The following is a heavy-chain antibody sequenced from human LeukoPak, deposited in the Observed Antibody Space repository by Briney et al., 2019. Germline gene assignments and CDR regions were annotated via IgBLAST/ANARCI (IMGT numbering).Heavy chain of an antibody. CDR1: GGSISSYY. CDR2: IYYSGST. CDR3: ARHVGVEVVAATPTRDAFDI. J-gene: IGHJ3*02. Sequence: MPSETLSLTCTVSGGSISSYYWSWIRQPPGKGLEWIGYIYYSGSTNYNPSLKSRVTISVDTSKNQFSLKLSSVTAADTAVYYCARHVGVEVVAATPTRDAFDIWGQGTMVTVSS. V-gene: IGHV4-59*08. D-gene: IGHD2-15*01.